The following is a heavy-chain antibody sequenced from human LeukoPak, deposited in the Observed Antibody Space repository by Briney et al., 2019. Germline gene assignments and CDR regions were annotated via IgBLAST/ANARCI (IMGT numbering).Heavy chain of an antibody. CDR3: ASLTSGYFSPFDY. J-gene: IGHJ4*02. CDR2: INHSGST. Sequence: SETLSLTCAVYGGSFSGYYWSWIRQPPGKGLEWIGEINHSGSTNYNPSLKSRVTISVDTSKNQFSLKLSSVTAADTAVYYCASLTSGYFSPFDYWGQGTLVTVSS. CDR1: GGSFSGYY. V-gene: IGHV4-34*01. D-gene: IGHD5-12*01.